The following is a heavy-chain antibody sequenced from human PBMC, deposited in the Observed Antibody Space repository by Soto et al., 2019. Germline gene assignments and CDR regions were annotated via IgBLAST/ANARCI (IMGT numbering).Heavy chain of an antibody. J-gene: IGHJ5*02. V-gene: IGHV3-13*01. CDR1: GFTFSSHD. CDR2: IDSAGDA. Sequence: EVQLVESGGGLVQPGGSLRFSCAASGFTFSSHDMHWVRQVTGKGVEWVSGIDSAGDAKYPASVKGRFTISRENAKNSLYLQMNSLRAEDTAMYYCTRGGIWGVSWNWCDTWGEGTLVTVSS. D-gene: IGHD3-10*01. CDR3: TRGGIWGVSWNWCDT.